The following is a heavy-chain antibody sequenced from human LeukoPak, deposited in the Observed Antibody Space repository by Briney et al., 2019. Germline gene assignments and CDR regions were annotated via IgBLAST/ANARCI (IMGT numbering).Heavy chain of an antibody. CDR1: GFTFSRYG. CDR2: IWYDGSNK. J-gene: IGHJ4*02. D-gene: IGHD3-22*01. CDR3: ARGVMYYDSSGYLFDY. V-gene: IGHV3-33*01. Sequence: PGRSLRLSCAASGFTFSRYGMHWVRQAPGKGLEWVAIIWYDGSNKYYADSVKGRFTISRDNSKNTLYLQMNSLRAEDTAVYYCARGVMYYDSSGYLFDYWGQGIVVTVSS.